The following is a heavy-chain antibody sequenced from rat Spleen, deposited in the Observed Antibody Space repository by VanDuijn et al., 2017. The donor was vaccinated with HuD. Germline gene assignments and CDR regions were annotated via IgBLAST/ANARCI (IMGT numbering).Heavy chain of an antibody. J-gene: IGHJ2*01. CDR3: ARHWGY. CDR2: ISTGGGNT. D-gene: IGHD4-6*01. V-gene: IGHV5S23*01. Sequence: EMHLVESGGGLVQPGRSLKLSCAASGFTFNNYDMAWVRQAPTRGLEWVASISTGGGNTYSRDSVKGRFTISRDNAKSTLYLQMDSLRSEDTATYYCARHWGYWGQGVMVTVSS. CDR1: GFTFNNYD.